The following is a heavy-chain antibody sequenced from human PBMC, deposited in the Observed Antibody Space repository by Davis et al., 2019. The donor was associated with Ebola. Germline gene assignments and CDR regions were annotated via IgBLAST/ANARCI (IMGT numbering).Heavy chain of an antibody. CDR1: GYTFSNYG. Sequence: ASVKVSCNASGYTFSNYGISWVRQAPGQGLEWVGWISAYNGHTKYGQKVQGRVSMTRDTSTNTVYMELGGLRSDDTAVYYCARRDCGSDCYFEYWGQGTLVTVSS. CDR2: ISAYNGHT. V-gene: IGHV1-18*01. J-gene: IGHJ4*02. CDR3: ARRDCGSDCYFEY. D-gene: IGHD2-21*01.